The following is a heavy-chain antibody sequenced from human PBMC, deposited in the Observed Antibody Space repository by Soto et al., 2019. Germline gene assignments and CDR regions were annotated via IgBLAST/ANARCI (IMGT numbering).Heavy chain of an antibody. D-gene: IGHD6-13*01. CDR2: IKEDGSEK. CDR1: GFTFSSYW. Sequence: GGSLRLSCTGYGFTFSSYWMSWVRQAPGKGLKWVANIKEDGSEKNYVDSVQGRFTISRDNAKNILYLQMNSLRADDTAVYYCARDFQPNYGSSWAHHWGQGALVTVSS. J-gene: IGHJ5*02. CDR3: ARDFQPNYGSSWAHH. V-gene: IGHV3-7*01.